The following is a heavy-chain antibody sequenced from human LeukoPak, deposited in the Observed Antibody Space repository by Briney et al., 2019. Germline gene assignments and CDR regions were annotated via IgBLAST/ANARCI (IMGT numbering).Heavy chain of an antibody. D-gene: IGHD6-19*01. CDR2: IKEDGSEK. J-gene: IGHJ5*02. CDR3: AKAVAARWLDP. CDR1: GFTFSSYW. V-gene: IGHV3-7*01. Sequence: TGGSLRLSCAASGFTFSSYWMSWVRQAPGKGLECVANIKEDGSEKNYVDSVKGRFTISRDNAKNSLYLQMNSLRAEDTAVYYCAKAVAARWLDPWGQGTLVIVSS.